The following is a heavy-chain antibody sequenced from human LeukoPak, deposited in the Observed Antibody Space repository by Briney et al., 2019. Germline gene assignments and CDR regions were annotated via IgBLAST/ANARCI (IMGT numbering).Heavy chain of an antibody. CDR3: AAFSSSWQLTY. CDR2: IYPNTGGT. D-gene: IGHD6-13*01. J-gene: IGHJ4*02. Sequence: ASVKVSCKASGYTFSDYYMHWVRLAPGQGLEWMGRIYPNTGGTNSAQKFQGRATMTSDTSISTAYMEVTSLRSDDTAVYYCAAFSSSWQLTYWGQGTLVTVSS. CDR1: GYTFSDYY. V-gene: IGHV1-2*06.